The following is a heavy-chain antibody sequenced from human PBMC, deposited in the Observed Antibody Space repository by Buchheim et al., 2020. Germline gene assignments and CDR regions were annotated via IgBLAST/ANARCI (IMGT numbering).Heavy chain of an antibody. CDR2: ISSSSTI. V-gene: IGHV3-48*01. CDR1: GFTFSSYS. D-gene: IGHD2-21*01. J-gene: IGHJ4*02. CDR3: ATQLKGIPDY. Sequence: EVQLVESGGGLVQPGGSLRLSCAASGFTFSSYSMNWVRQAPGKGLEWVSYISSSSTIYYADSVKGRFTISRDNAKNSLYLQMNSLRAEDTAVYYCATQLKGIPDYWGQGTL.